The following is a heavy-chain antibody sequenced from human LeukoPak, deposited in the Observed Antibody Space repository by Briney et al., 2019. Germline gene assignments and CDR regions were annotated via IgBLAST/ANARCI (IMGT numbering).Heavy chain of an antibody. Sequence: ASVKVSCKASGYTFTSYYMHWVRQAPGQGLEWMGIINPSGGSTSYAQEFQGRVTMTRDTSTSTVYMELSSLRSEDTAVYYCARAPETPGRYSYGDNWFDPWGQGTLVTVSS. D-gene: IGHD5-18*01. V-gene: IGHV1-46*01. J-gene: IGHJ5*02. CDR3: ARAPETPGRYSYGDNWFDP. CDR2: INPSGGST. CDR1: GYTFTSYY.